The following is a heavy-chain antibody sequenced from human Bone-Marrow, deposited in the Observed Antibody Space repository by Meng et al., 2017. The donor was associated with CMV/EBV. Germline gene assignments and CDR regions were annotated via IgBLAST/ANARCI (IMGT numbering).Heavy chain of an antibody. Sequence: GESLKISCAASGFTFDDYAMHWVRQAPGKGLEWVSLISWDGGSTYYADSVKGRFTISRDNSKNSLYLQMNSLRAEDTALYYCAKDNGKFGGDYHFDYWGQGTLVTVSS. CDR3: AKDNGKFGGDYHFDY. J-gene: IGHJ4*02. CDR1: GFTFDDYA. V-gene: IGHV3-43D*03. CDR2: ISWDGGST. D-gene: IGHD4-17*01.